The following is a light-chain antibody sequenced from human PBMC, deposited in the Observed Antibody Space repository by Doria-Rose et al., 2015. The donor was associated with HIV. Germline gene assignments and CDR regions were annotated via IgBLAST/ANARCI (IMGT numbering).Light chain of an antibody. V-gene: IGKV3-20*01. CDR2: DES. CDR3: HQYGTSWT. CDR1: QSFSSTY. J-gene: IGKJ1*01. Sequence: VLTQPPGTLSLSPGERATLSCRASQSFSSTYLAWYQQRPGQAPSLLIYDESTRATGIPDRFSASGSGTDFTLTINILEPEDFALYYCHQYGTSWTFGQGTKVEI.